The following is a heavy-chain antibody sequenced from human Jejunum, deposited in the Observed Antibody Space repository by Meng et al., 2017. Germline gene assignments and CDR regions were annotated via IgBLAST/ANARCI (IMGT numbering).Heavy chain of an antibody. Sequence: GSLRLSCAASGFTFSSYEMNWVRQAPGKGLEWVSYISSSGSTIYYADSVKGRFTISRDNDKNSLHLQMNSLRAEDTAVYYCARVYGGNSGALYWGQGTLVTVSS. D-gene: IGHD4-23*01. V-gene: IGHV3-48*03. J-gene: IGHJ4*02. CDR1: GFTFSSYE. CDR2: ISSSGSTI. CDR3: ARVYGGNSGALY.